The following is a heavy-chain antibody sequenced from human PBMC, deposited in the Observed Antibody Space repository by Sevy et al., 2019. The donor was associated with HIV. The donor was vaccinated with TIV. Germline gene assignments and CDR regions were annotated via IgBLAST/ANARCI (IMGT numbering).Heavy chain of an antibody. CDR2: IHYSGTT. Sequence: SETLSLTWTVSGGSISGGNYFWSWIRQSPGKGLEWIGYIHYSGTTNYNPSLKSRVTISVDTSKNQLSLKLRSVPAADTAVYYCARDSGNYPYYFDYWGQGTLVTVSS. J-gene: IGHJ4*01. D-gene: IGHD1-26*01. CDR1: GGSISGGNYF. V-gene: IGHV4-61*01. CDR3: ARDSGNYPYYFDY.